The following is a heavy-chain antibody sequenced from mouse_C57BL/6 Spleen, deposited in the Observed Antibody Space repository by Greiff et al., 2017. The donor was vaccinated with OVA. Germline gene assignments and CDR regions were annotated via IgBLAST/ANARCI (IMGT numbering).Heavy chain of an antibody. CDR1: GYTFTSYW. CDR3: ASPQLGRSFAD. Sequence: QVQLQQPGAELVKPGASVKLSCKASGYTFTSYWMQWVKQRPGQGLEWIGEIDPSDSYTNYNQKFKGKATLTVDTSSSTAYMQLSSLTSEDSAVDYWASPQLGRSFADWGQGTLVTVSA. V-gene: IGHV1-50*01. CDR2: IDPSDSYT. D-gene: IGHD4-1*02. J-gene: IGHJ3*01.